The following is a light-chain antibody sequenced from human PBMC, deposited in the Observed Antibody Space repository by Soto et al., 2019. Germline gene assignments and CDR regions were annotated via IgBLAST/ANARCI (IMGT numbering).Light chain of an antibody. CDR2: GAS. V-gene: IGKV3-20*01. CDR3: QQYASSLWT. J-gene: IGKJ1*01. CDR1: QTVSSSY. Sequence: VLTQSPGTLSLSPGERATLSCRASQTVSSSYLAWYQQKPGQPPRLLIYGASSRATGIPDRFSGTGSETDFTLTISRLEPEDFAVYYCQQYASSLWTFGQGTRVEIK.